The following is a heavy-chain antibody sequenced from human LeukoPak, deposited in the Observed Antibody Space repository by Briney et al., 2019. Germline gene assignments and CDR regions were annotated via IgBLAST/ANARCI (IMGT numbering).Heavy chain of an antibody. D-gene: IGHD1-26*01. J-gene: IGHJ4*02. Sequence: GGSLRLSCAASGSTFSSYGMHWVRQAPGKGLEWVAVISYDGSNKYYADSVKGRFTISRDNSKNTLYLQMNSLRAEDTAVYYCAKAIVGATTGDYWGQGNLVTVSS. V-gene: IGHV3-30*18. CDR2: ISYDGSNK. CDR1: GSTFSSYG. CDR3: AKAIVGATTGDY.